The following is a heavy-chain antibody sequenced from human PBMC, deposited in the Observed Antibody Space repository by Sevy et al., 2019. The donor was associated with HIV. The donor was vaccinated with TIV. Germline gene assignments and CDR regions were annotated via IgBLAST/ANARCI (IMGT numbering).Heavy chain of an antibody. Sequence: GGSLRLSCAASGFNVNSNYMSWVRQAPGKGLEWVSVIYSGGSTYYADSVKGPFIISRDNSKKTVYLQMNSLRAGDTAVYYCARERSGAYERYFYGMDVWGQGTTVTVSS. CDR3: ARERSGAYERYFYGMDV. CDR2: IYSGGST. J-gene: IGHJ6*02. D-gene: IGHD6-19*01. CDR1: GFNVNSNY. V-gene: IGHV3-53*01.